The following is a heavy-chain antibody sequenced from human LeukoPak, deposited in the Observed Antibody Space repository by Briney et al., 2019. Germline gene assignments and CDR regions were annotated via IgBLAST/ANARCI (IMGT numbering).Heavy chain of an antibody. D-gene: IGHD3-10*01. V-gene: IGHV3-74*01. Sequence: GGSLRLSCAASGFNFGPFWMHWVRHPPGKGLVWISHINNDGSTKVNADSVKGRFTISRDNAKNTLYLQTNSLRADDTAVYYCARDRGYPDSFNIWGEGTMVTVSS. J-gene: IGHJ3*02. CDR2: INNDGSTK. CDR1: GFNFGPFW. CDR3: ARDRGYPDSFNI.